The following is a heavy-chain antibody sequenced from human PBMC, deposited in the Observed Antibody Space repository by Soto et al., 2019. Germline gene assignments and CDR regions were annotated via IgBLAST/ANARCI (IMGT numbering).Heavy chain of an antibody. J-gene: IGHJ2*01. D-gene: IGHD2-21*02. CDR3: AVTPNCGRDCSAASYWYFDI. Sequence: EVQLLESGGGLVQPGGSVRLSCAASGLTFGHYAMSWVRQAPGKGLEWVSAISGDSGRTYYADSVKGRFTISRENSKNTLYLQMNTLRAEDTAVYYCAVTPNCGRDCSAASYWYFDIWGRGTLVTVSS. V-gene: IGHV3-23*01. CDR1: GLTFGHYA. CDR2: ISGDSGRT.